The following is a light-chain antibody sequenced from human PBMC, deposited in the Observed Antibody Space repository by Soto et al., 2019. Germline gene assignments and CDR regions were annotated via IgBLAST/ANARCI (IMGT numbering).Light chain of an antibody. CDR1: NSDVGAYNY. J-gene: IGLJ1*01. CDR2: DVN. V-gene: IGLV2-14*01. CDR3: SSYTSSSTYV. Sequence: QSALPQPASVSGSPGQSITISCTGTNSDVGAYNYVSWYQQHPGKAPKLMIYDVNNRPSGVSNRFSGSKSGNTASLTISGLQAEDEADYYCSSYTSSSTYVFGTGTKLTVL.